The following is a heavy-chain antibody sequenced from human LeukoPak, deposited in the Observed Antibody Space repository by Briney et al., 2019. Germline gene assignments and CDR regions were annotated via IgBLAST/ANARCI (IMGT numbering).Heavy chain of an antibody. V-gene: IGHV3-53*01. CDR3: ARLCSGGSCDFDC. D-gene: IGHD2-15*01. Sequence: PGGSLRLSCAASGFTVSSNYMSWVRQAPGKGLEWVSVIYSGGSTYYADSVKGRFTISRDNSKNTLYLQMNSLRAEDTAVYYCARLCSGGSCDFDCWGQGTLVTVSS. CDR2: IYSGGST. CDR1: GFTVSSNY. J-gene: IGHJ4*02.